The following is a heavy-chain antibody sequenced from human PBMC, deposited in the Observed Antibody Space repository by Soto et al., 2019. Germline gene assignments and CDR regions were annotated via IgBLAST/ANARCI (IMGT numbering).Heavy chain of an antibody. Sequence: HPGGSLRLSCAASGFTFSSYSMNWVRQAPGKGLEWVSYISSSSSTIYYADSVKGRFTISRDNAKNSLYLQMNSLRDEDTAVYYCARLRKAVVVILDAFDIWGQGTMVTSSS. V-gene: IGHV3-48*02. CDR3: ARLRKAVVVILDAFDI. CDR1: GFTFSSYS. CDR2: ISSSSSTI. D-gene: IGHD3-22*01. J-gene: IGHJ3*02.